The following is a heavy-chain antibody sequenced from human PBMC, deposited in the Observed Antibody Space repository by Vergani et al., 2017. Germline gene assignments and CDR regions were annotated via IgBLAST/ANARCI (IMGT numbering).Heavy chain of an antibody. J-gene: IGHJ6*03. CDR1: GGSISSYY. Sequence: QVQLQESGPGLVKPSETLSLPCTVSGGSISSYYWSWIRQPPGKGLEWIGYIYYSGSTNYNPSLKSRVTISVDTSKNQFSLKLSSVTAADTAVYYCARVVVVPAAIHYYYYYYMDVWGKGTTVTVSS. CDR3: ARVVVVPAAIHYYYYYYMDV. CDR2: IYYSGST. V-gene: IGHV4-59*01. D-gene: IGHD2-2*01.